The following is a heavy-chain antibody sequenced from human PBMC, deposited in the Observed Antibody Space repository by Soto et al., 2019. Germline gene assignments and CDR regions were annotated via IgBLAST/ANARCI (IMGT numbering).Heavy chain of an antibody. D-gene: IGHD2-15*01. CDR2: ISGSDGST. CDR1: GFTFRSYA. Sequence: GGSLRLSCAASGFTFRSYAMSWVRQAPGKGLEWVSAISGSDGSTYYADSVKGRFTISRDNSKNALFLQMNSLRAEDTAVYYCAKDRAVVAAINYFDSWGQGTLVTVSS. V-gene: IGHV3-23*01. CDR3: AKDRAVVAAINYFDS. J-gene: IGHJ4*02.